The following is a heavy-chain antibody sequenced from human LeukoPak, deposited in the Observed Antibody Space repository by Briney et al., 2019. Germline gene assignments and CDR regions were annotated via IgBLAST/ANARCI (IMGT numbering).Heavy chain of an antibody. CDR3: ASDQYSGYDWGRNY. D-gene: IGHD5-12*01. CDR2: ISSSSSYI. CDR1: GFTFSSYS. V-gene: IGHV3-21*01. J-gene: IGHJ4*02. Sequence: GGSLRLSCAASGFTFSSYSMNWVRQAPGKGLEWVSSISSSSSYIYYADSVKGRFTISRDNAKNSLYLQMNSLGAEDTAVYYCASDQYSGYDWGRNYWGQGTLVTVSS.